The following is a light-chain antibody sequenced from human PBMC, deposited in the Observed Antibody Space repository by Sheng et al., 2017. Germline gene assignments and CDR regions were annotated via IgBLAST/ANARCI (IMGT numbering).Light chain of an antibody. CDR3: QSTDTSSSYEWV. J-gene: IGLJ3*02. CDR2: KDS. Sequence: SYELTQPPSVSVSPGQTARITCSADALPKRFFAYWYQQKPGQAPVLVIYKDSERPSGIPERFXGSSSGTTVTLTISGVQAEDEADYYCQSTDTSSSYEWVFGGGTKLTVL. CDR1: ALPKRF. V-gene: IGLV3-25*03.